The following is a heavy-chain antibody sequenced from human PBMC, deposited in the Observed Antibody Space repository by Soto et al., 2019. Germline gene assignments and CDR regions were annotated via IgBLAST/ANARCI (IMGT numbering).Heavy chain of an antibody. D-gene: IGHD2-15*01. Sequence: SETLSLTCTVSGGSISNGYYYWSWVRQNPGKGLEWIGHIYHSGRTYYNPSLKSRVTISVDTSKNQFSLNLSSVTAADTAVYYCARWVEVSLDYFDSWGQGTPVTVS. CDR1: GGSISNGYYY. J-gene: IGHJ4*02. CDR3: ARWVEVSLDYFDS. CDR2: IYHSGRT. V-gene: IGHV4-31*03.